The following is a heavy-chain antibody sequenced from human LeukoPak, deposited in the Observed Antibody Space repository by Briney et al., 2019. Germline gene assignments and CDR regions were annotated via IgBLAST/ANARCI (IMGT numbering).Heavy chain of an antibody. D-gene: IGHD6-13*01. CDR1: GFTFSTYG. V-gene: IGHV3-33*01. Sequence: PGGSLRLSCAASGFTFSTYGMHWVRQAPGKGLEWVAVIWYDGSNKYYADSVKGRFTISRDNSKNTLYLQMNSLRAEDTAVYYCAREAAGRSIQQLVRRRPYNWFDPWGQGTLVTVSS. J-gene: IGHJ5*02. CDR2: IWYDGSNK. CDR3: AREAAGRSIQQLVRRRPYNWFDP.